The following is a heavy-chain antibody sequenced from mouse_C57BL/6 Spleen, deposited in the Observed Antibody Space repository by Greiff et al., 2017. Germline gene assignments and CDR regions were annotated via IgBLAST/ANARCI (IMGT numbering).Heavy chain of an antibody. V-gene: IGHV1-7*01. Sequence: VQVVESGAELAKPGASVKLSCKASGYTFTSYWMHWVKQRPGQGLEWIGYINPSSGYTKYNQKFKDKATLTADKSPSIAYMQLSSLTYEDSAVYYCARSLYDDDAAYWGQGTLVTVSA. CDR3: ARSLYDDDAAY. CDR1: GYTFTSYW. CDR2: INPSSGYT. D-gene: IGHD2-4*01. J-gene: IGHJ3*01.